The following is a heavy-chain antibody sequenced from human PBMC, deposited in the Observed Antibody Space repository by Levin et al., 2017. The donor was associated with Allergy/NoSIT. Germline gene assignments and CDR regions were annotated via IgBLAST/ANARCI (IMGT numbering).Heavy chain of an antibody. CDR3: TTAEGLAARPKSYYDDGMDV. J-gene: IGHJ6*02. CDR2: IKSKTDGGTT. Sequence: GGSLRLSCAASGFTFSNAWMSWVRQAPGKGLEWVGRIKSKTDGGTTDYAAPVKGRFTISRDDSKNTLYLQMNSLKTEDTAVYYCTTAEGLAARPKSYYDDGMDVWGQGTTVTVSS. V-gene: IGHV3-15*01. CDR1: GFTFSNAW. D-gene: IGHD6-6*01.